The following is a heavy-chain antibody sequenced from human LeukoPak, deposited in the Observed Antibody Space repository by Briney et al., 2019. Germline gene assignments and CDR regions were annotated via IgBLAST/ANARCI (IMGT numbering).Heavy chain of an antibody. J-gene: IGHJ3*02. CDR2: ISSSSSYI. CDR3: ARALPSPFYSGSHADAFDI. CDR1: GFTFSSYS. V-gene: IGHV3-21*01. Sequence: GGSLRLSCAASGFTFSSYSMNWVRQAPGKGLEWVSSISSSSSYIYYADSVKGRFTISRDNAKNSLYLQMNSLRAEDTAVYYCARALPSPFYSGSHADAFDIWGQGTMVTVSS. D-gene: IGHD1-26*01.